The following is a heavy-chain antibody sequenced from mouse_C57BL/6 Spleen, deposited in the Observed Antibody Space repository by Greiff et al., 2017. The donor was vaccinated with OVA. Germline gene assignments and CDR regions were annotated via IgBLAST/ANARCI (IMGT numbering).Heavy chain of an antibody. D-gene: IGHD2-3*01. Sequence: VQLQQSGAELVKPGASVKMSCKASGYTFTSYWITWVKQRPGQGLEWIGDIYPGSGSTNYNEKFKSKATLTVDTSSSTAYMQLSSLTSEDSAVYYCARFGDGYYEGFAYWGQGTLVTVSA. CDR3: ARFGDGYYEGFAY. CDR2: IYPGSGST. CDR1: GYTFTSYW. V-gene: IGHV1-55*01. J-gene: IGHJ3*01.